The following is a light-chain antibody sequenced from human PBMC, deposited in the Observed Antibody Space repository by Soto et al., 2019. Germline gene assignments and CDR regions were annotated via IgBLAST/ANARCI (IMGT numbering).Light chain of an antibody. CDR3: AAWDGSLNNVL. CDR1: GSSIGTNT. J-gene: IGLJ2*01. V-gene: IGLV1-44*01. CDR2: GNN. Sequence: QSVLTQPPSASGTPGQRVTISCSGSGSSIGTNTVNWYRQLPGTAPKLLIYGNNQWPSGVPDRFSGSKSGTSAFLAISGLQSEDEADYYCAAWDGSLNNVLFGGGTKLTVL.